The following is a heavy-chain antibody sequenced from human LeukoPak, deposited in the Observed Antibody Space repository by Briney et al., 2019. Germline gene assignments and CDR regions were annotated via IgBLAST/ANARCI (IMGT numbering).Heavy chain of an antibody. Sequence: GASVKVSCKASGYTFSSYDISWVRQAPGQGLEWMGWINPNSGGTNYAQKFQGWVTMTRDTSISTAYMELSRLRSDNTAVYYCARVYDRDTFDYWGQGTLVTVSS. CDR1: GYTFSSYD. CDR2: INPNSGGT. D-gene: IGHD3-22*01. V-gene: IGHV1-2*04. J-gene: IGHJ4*02. CDR3: ARVYDRDTFDY.